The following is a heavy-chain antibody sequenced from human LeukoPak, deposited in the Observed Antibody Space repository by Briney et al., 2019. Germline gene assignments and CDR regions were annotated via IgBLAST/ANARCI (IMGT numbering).Heavy chain of an antibody. V-gene: IGHV3-23*01. Sequence: GGSLRLSCAASGFTFSSYAMSWVRQAPGKGLEWVSAISGSGGSTYYADSVKGRFTISRDNSKNTPYLQMNSLRAEDTAVYYCAKGSDGSGSYYYYMDVWGKGTTVTVSS. D-gene: IGHD3-10*01. CDR3: AKGSDGSGSYYYYMDV. CDR2: ISGSGGST. J-gene: IGHJ6*03. CDR1: GFTFSSYA.